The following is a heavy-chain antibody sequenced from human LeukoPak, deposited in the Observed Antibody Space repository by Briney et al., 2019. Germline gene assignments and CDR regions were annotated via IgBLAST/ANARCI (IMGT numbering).Heavy chain of an antibody. V-gene: IGHV4-59*01. CDR1: GGSISSYY. CDR2: IYYSGRT. J-gene: IGHJ3*02. Sequence: SETLSLTCTVSGGSISSYYWSWIRQPPGKGLEWIGYIYYSGRTNYNPSLKSRVTISVDTSKNQFSLKLSSVTAADTAVYYCARGGGSWYGAFDIWGQGTMVTVSS. D-gene: IGHD6-13*01. CDR3: ARGGGSWYGAFDI.